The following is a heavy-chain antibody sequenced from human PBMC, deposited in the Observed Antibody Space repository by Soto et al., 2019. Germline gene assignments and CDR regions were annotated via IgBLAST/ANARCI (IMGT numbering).Heavy chain of an antibody. Sequence: ASETLSLTCTVPGGSISSYYWTWIRQFPGKRLEWIAHIHNSGNTNSNPSLKSRVTISMDTSKNQISLRLTSVTAADTAMYYCARLQYTVVTPIDMWGQGTMVTVSS. J-gene: IGHJ3*02. CDR1: GGSISSYY. D-gene: IGHD2-21*02. V-gene: IGHV4-59*01. CDR3: ARLQYTVVTPIDM. CDR2: IHNSGNT.